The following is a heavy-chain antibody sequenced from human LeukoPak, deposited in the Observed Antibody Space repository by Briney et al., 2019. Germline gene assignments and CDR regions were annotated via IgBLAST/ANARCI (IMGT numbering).Heavy chain of an antibody. D-gene: IGHD5/OR15-5a*01. CDR2: INQDGSAT. J-gene: IGHJ3*01. CDR3: VQSLSGVSS. Sequence: GGSLRLSCAASGFTFSSYAMSWVRQAPGKGLEWVANINQDGSATYYVDSVRARFTISRDNARNSLYLQMNTLRDDDTAVYYCVQSLSGVSSWGQGTMVIVSS. CDR1: GFTFSSYA. V-gene: IGHV3-7*02.